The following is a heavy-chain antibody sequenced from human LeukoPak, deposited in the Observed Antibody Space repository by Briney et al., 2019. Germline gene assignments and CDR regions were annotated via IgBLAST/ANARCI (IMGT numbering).Heavy chain of an antibody. CDR1: GFTFRNYA. Sequence: GGSLRLSCAASGFTFRNYAMHWVRQAPGEGLEYVSAITGDGGTTYYARSVKDRFTISRDNSKNTLYLQMGSLRADDMAVYYCARIYYDRGGHYYDYWGQGTLVTVSS. CDR3: ARIYYDRGGHYYDY. V-gene: IGHV3-64*01. J-gene: IGHJ4*02. CDR2: ITGDGGTT. D-gene: IGHD3-22*01.